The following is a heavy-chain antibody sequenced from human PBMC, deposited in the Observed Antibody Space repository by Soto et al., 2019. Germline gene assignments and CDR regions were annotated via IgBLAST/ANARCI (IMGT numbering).Heavy chain of an antibody. J-gene: IGHJ6*02. D-gene: IGHD3-10*01. CDR1: GGSMSRGGQS. Sequence: SETLSLTCAVSGGSMSRGGQSWSWIRQPPGKGLEWLGFIYYTGSTYYNPSLKSRVTLSVDRSKNQFSLNLTSVTAADTAMYFFARAPPGPPPRWDVWGQGTTVTVSS. CDR2: IYYTGST. CDR3: ARAPPGPPPRWDV. V-gene: IGHV4-30-2*01.